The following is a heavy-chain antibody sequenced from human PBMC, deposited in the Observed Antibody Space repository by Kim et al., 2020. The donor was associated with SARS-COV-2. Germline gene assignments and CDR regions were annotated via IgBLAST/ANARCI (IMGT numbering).Heavy chain of an antibody. Sequence: GGSLRLSCAVSGFSSRNHWMSWVRQAPGKGLEWVAMKKRDGSEDHYVDSVKGRFTMSRDNANNSLYLQMNSLRIEDTAIYYCAALDSVQVPGGIWGRGTLVPVSS. V-gene: IGHV3-7*01. J-gene: IGHJ4*02. CDR2: KKRDGSED. D-gene: IGHD3-16*01. CDR3: AALDSVQVPGGI. CDR1: GFSSRNHW.